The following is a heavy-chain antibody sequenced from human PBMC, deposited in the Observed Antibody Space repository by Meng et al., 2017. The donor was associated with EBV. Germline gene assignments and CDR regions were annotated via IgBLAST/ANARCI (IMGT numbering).Heavy chain of an antibody. J-gene: IGHJ4*02. CDR3: ASESGRGYTPDY. V-gene: IGHV1-69*01. D-gene: IGHD3-10*01. CDR2: FLPRLGAP. CDR1: GGRFSNNA. Sequence: QVQLVQSAAGVRQPGSSVTVSCTSSGGRFSNNAISWVRQAPGQGLEWLGGFLPRLGAPNYAQKFHGRVKITADESTSTHYMDLSSLRSEDTAIYYCASESGRGYTPDYWGQGTLVTVSS.